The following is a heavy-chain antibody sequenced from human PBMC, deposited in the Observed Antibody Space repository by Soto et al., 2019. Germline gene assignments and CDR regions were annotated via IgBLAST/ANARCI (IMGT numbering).Heavy chain of an antibody. J-gene: IGHJ4*02. V-gene: IGHV3-23*01. Sequence: EVQLLESGGGLVQPGGSLRLSCAASGFTFSSYAMSWVRQAPGKGLEWVSAISGSGGSTYYADSVKGRFTISRDNSKNTLYLQMNSLRAEDTAVYYCAIDLTIRDTAMAKGGDYWGQGTLVTVSS. CDR3: AIDLTIRDTAMAKGGDY. D-gene: IGHD5-18*01. CDR2: ISGSGGST. CDR1: GFTFSSYA.